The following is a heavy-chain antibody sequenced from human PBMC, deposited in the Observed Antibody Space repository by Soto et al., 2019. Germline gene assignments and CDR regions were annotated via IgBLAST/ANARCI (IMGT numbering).Heavy chain of an antibody. J-gene: IGHJ4*02. D-gene: IGHD3-3*02. CDR3: ANHLRAFSRFDY. CDR1: GVTFSSYA. Sequence: GGSLRLSCAASGVTFSSYAMSWVRQAPGKGLEWVSAISGSGGSTYYADSVKGRFTISRDNSKNTLYLQMNSLRAEDTAVYYCANHLRAFSRFDYWGQGTLVTVSS. CDR2: ISGSGGST. V-gene: IGHV3-23*01.